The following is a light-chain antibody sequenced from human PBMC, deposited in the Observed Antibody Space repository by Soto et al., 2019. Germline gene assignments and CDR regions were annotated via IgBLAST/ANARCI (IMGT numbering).Light chain of an antibody. J-gene: IGKJ4*01. V-gene: IGKV3-20*01. Sequence: EIVLTQSPGTLSLSPGGRATLSCRAGRSIGAFLAWYQQKPRHAPRLLIYGASSRAAVIPDRFCGSGCGTDFSPTIIRLEQAEYVVDYCQQYCSSPPHTFGGGTKVDIK. CDR1: RSIGAF. CDR3: QQYCSSPPHT. CDR2: GAS.